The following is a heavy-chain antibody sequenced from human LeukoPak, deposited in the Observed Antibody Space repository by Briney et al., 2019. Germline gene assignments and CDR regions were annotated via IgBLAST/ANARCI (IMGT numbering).Heavy chain of an antibody. D-gene: IGHD1-26*01. Sequence: GGSLRLSCAASGFTFSTYNMNWVRQAPGKGLEWGSSITISSRYTFYADPVKGRFTISRDNAKNSLYLQMNSLRVEDTAIYYCARDPYNGNYGDSYYYYMDVWGKGTTVTISS. CDR3: ARDPYNGNYGDSYYYYMDV. V-gene: IGHV3-21*01. J-gene: IGHJ6*03. CDR2: ITISSRYT. CDR1: GFTFSTYN.